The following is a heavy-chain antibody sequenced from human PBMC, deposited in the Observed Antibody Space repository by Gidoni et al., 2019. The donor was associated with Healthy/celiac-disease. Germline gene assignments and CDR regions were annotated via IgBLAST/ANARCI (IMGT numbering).Heavy chain of an antibody. CDR2: IWYDGSNK. V-gene: IGHV3-33*01. J-gene: IGHJ5*02. Sequence: QVQLVESGGGVVQPGRSLSLSCDESGSTLARYGLHWVRKAPGKGLEWVAVIWYDGSNKYYADSVKGRFTISRDNSKNTLYLQMNSLRAEDTAVYYCARDTGYCSSTSCYHRWFDPWGQGTLVTVSS. CDR1: GSTLARYG. D-gene: IGHD2-2*01. CDR3: ARDTGYCSSTSCYHRWFDP.